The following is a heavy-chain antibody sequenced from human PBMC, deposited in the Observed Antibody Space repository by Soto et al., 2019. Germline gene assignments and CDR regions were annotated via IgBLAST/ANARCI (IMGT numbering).Heavy chain of an antibody. Sequence: LRLSCTASGVTFSDYAMTWVLQAPGKGLEWVSTISGGSSVIYYADSVKGRFTISRDNAKNSLYLQMNSLRAEDTAVYYCARVRYSGRDNWFDPWGQGTLVTVSS. CDR2: ISGGSSVI. D-gene: IGHD5-12*01. CDR1: GVTFSDYA. CDR3: ARVRYSGRDNWFDP. V-gene: IGHV3-21*01. J-gene: IGHJ5*02.